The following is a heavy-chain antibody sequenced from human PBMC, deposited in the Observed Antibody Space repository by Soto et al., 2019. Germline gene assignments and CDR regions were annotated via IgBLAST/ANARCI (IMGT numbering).Heavy chain of an antibody. CDR2: ISYDGSNE. CDR3: AKDITPRDRAAPTSYYYYYGMDV. V-gene: IGHV3-30*18. Sequence: QGQLVESGGGVVQPGRSLRLSCAASGFTFSTYGMHWVRQAPGKGLAWVAVISYDGSNENYADSVKGRFTISRDNSKNTLYLQMNSLRPEDTAVYYCAKDITPRDRAAPTSYYYYYGMDVWGQGTTVTVSS. CDR1: GFTFSTYG. D-gene: IGHD1-20*01. J-gene: IGHJ6*02.